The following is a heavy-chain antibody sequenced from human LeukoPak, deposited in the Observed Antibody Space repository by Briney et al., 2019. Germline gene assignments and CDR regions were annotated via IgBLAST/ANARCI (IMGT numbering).Heavy chain of an antibody. Sequence: PGGSLRLSRAASGFTFSNYNMNWVRQAPGKGLEWVSSCSSSSSYIYYADSVKGRFTISRDNAKNSLYLQMNSLRAEDTAVYYCATGSSWYFEYWGQGTLVTVSS. J-gene: IGHJ4*02. CDR1: GFTFSNYN. D-gene: IGHD6-13*01. CDR2: CSSSSSYI. CDR3: ATGSSWYFEY. V-gene: IGHV3-21*01.